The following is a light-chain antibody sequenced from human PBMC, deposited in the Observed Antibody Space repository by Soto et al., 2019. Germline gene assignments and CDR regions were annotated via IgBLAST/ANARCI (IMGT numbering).Light chain of an antibody. J-gene: IGKJ5*01. CDR3: QQYSNWPPIT. V-gene: IGKV3-15*01. CDR2: DTS. CDR1: QSVSIH. Sequence: ETVITQSPGTLSVSLGGRATLFCRPSQSVSIHLAWYQQKPGQAPRLLIYDTSTRATGIPARFSGSGSGTEFTLTISSLQSEDFAVYYCQQYSNWPPITFGQGTRLEIK.